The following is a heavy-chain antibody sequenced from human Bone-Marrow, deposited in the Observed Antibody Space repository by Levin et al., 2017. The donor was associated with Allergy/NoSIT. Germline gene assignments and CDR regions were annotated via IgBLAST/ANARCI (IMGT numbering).Heavy chain of an antibody. V-gene: IGHV3-30-3*01. CDR3: ARAWQWRVFDY. J-gene: IGHJ4*02. CDR2: ISHDGNNE. D-gene: IGHD2-8*01. Sequence: QSGGSLRLSCVASGFNFGICDMHWVRQAPGKGLEWVAVISHDGNNEYYADSVKGRLTISRDNSMNTLFLQMNSLRPEDTAFYYCARAWQWRVFDYWGQGALVTVSP. CDR1: GFNFGICD.